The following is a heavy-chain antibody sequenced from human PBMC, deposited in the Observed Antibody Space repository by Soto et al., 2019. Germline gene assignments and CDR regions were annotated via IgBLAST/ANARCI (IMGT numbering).Heavy chain of an antibody. D-gene: IGHD2-21*01. Sequence: SGPTLVNPTQTLTLTCTFSGFSLTTNGVGVGWILHPPGKALEWLALIYWDGDKRYRPSLKNRLTITKDTSKNQVVLTMTNLDPADTAMYYCVHILGPPQYYFDYWGQGILVTVSS. CDR3: VHILGPPQYYFDY. J-gene: IGHJ4*02. CDR1: GFSLTTNGVG. CDR2: IYWDGDK. V-gene: IGHV2-5*02.